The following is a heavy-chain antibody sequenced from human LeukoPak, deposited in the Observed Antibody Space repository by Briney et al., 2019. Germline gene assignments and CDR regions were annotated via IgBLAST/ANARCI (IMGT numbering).Heavy chain of an antibody. V-gene: IGHV3-7*01. J-gene: IGHJ6*02. Sequence: GGSLRLSCAASGFTFSSYCMSWVRQAPGKGLEWVSNIKQGGSDKYYVDSVKGRFTISRDNAKNSLYLQMNSLRAEDTAVYYCARDATPWLDIVVVVAAHDYYGMDVWGQGTTVTVSS. CDR1: GFTFSSYC. CDR2: IKQGGSDK. D-gene: IGHD2-15*01. CDR3: ARDATPWLDIVVVVAAHDYYGMDV.